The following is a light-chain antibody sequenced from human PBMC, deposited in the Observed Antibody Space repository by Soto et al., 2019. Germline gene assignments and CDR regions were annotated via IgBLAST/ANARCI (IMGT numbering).Light chain of an antibody. CDR1: QSISSY. J-gene: IGKJ1*01. V-gene: IGKV1-39*01. Sequence: DLQMTQSPSSLSASVGDRVTITCRASQSISSYLNWYQQKPGKAPKLLIYAASSLQSGVPSRFSGSASGTDFTLTISSLQPEDFATYYCQQSYSIPWTFGQGTKVEIK. CDR2: AAS. CDR3: QQSYSIPWT.